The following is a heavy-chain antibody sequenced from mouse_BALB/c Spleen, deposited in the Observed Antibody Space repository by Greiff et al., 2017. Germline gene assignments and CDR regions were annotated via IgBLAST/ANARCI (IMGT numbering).Heavy chain of an antibody. J-gene: IGHJ4*01. CDR2: ISSGGST. CDR3: AREGPGGKGAMDY. D-gene: IGHD2-1*01. CDR1: GFTFSSYA. Sequence: EVHLVESGGGLVKPGGSLKLSCAASGFTFSSYAMSWVRQTPEKRLEWVASISSGGSTYYPDSVKGRFTISRDNARNILYLQMSSLRSEDTAMYYCAREGPGGKGAMDYWGQGTSVTVSS. V-gene: IGHV5-6-5*01.